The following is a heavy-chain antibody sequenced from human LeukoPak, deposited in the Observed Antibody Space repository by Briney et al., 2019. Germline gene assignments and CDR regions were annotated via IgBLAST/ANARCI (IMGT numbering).Heavy chain of an antibody. Sequence: GGSLRLSCAASGFTFNTYSMHWVRQPPGKGLQWVAVLSFDGDEKHYADSVKGRFTISRDNAKNSLYLQMNSLRAEDTAVYYCARGITIFGVALYYFDYWGQGTLVTVSS. J-gene: IGHJ4*02. CDR1: GFTFNTYS. CDR2: LSFDGDEK. V-gene: IGHV3-30-3*01. CDR3: ARGITIFGVALYYFDY. D-gene: IGHD3-3*01.